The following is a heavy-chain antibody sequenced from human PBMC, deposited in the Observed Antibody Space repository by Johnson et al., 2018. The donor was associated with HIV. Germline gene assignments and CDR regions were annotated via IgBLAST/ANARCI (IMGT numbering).Heavy chain of an antibody. D-gene: IGHD2-8*01. CDR3: AKESMGAFDI. V-gene: IGHV3-30*02. CDR1: GFTFSSYW. CDR2: IRYDGGNK. J-gene: IGHJ3*02. Sequence: QVQLVESGGGLVQPGGSLRLSCAASGFTFSSYWMHWVRQAPGKGLVWVAFIRYDGGNKYYAYSVKGRFTISRDNSKNTLYLQMNSLRAEDTAVYYCAKESMGAFDIWGQGTMVTVSS.